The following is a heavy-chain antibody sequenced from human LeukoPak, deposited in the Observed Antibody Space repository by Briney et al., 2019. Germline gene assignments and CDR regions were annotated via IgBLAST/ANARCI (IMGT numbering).Heavy chain of an antibody. V-gene: IGHV1-69*05. CDR3: ARDVHGDYGSGWFDP. Sequence: SVKVSCKTSGGTFNNSAISWVRQAPGQGLEWLGGIMPPFGTAGYAQKFQGRVTITKDESTRTVYLELTSLTSDDTAVYYCARDVHGDYGSGWFDPWGQGTLVPVSS. J-gene: IGHJ5*02. CDR1: GGTFNNSA. CDR2: IMPPFGTA. D-gene: IGHD4-17*01.